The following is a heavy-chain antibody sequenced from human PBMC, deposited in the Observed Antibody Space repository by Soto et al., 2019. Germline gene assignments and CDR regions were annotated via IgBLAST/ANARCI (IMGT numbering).Heavy chain of an antibody. V-gene: IGHV1-18*04. CDR2: TSDYNGNT. CDR1: GYTFTNDG. CDR3: ARGGGIYSISWPLDY. Sequence: ASVKVSCKASGYTFTNDGISWVRQAPGQGLEWMGWTSDYNGNTNYAQKFQGRVTLTTDTSTSTAYMELRSLRSDDTAVYYCARGGGIYSISWPLDYWGQGTLVIVSS. D-gene: IGHD6-13*01. J-gene: IGHJ4*02.